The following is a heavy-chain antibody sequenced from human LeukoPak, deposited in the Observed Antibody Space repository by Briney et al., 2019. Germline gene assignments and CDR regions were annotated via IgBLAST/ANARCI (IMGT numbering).Heavy chain of an antibody. CDR3: ARDRVGSGWPRPWYFEF. CDR2: INPNPCAT. D-gene: IGHD6-19*01. V-gene: IGHV1-2*02. Sequence: ASVTVSFTPSVYTFTFYYLHWVRQAPGQGGEWRGWINPNPCATIYAEKFQGRVTMTRHTSIDTAYMEMRSLRSDDTAVYYCARDRVGSGWPRPWYFEFWGQGTLITVSS. J-gene: IGHJ4*02. CDR1: VYTFTFYY.